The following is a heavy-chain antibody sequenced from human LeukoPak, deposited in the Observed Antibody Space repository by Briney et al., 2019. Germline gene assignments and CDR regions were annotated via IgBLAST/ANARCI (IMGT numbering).Heavy chain of an antibody. CDR2: INPSNGNT. D-gene: IGHD1-26*01. CDR1: GYTFTGYY. CDR3: ARDQERWELLSGPFDY. Sequence: ASVKVSCKASGYTFTGYYMYWVRQAPGQGLEWMGWINPSNGNTNYAQKLQGRVTMTTDTSTSTAYMELRSLRSDDTAVYYCARDQERWELLSGPFDYWGQGTLVTVSS. V-gene: IGHV1-18*04. J-gene: IGHJ4*02.